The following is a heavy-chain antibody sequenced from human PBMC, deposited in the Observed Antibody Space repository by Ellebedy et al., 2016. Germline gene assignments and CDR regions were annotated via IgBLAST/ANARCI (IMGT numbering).Heavy chain of an antibody. V-gene: IGHV1-18*01. Sequence: ASVKVSXXASGYTFTTYDISWVRQAPGQGLEWMGWISTNNGNTNYAQKFQSRVTMTRDTSISTAYMELNRLRSDDTAVYYCASEGMWGSVEYWGQGTLVTVSS. CDR2: ISTNNGNT. J-gene: IGHJ4*02. CDR1: GYTFTTYD. CDR3: ASEGMWGSVEY. D-gene: IGHD6-13*01.